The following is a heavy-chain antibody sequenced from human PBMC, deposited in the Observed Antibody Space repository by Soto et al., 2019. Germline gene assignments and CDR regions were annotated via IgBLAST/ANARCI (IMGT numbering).Heavy chain of an antibody. V-gene: IGHV1-18*01. D-gene: IGHD4-17*01. CDR1: GYTFTSYG. CDR3: ARVLIDGDYWGYFDY. Sequence: QVRLVQSGAEVKKPGASVKVSCKASGYTFTSYGITWVRQAPGQGLEWMGWISAYNGNTNYAQKLQGRVTMTTDTSTSTADMELRSLRSDDTAVYYCARVLIDGDYWGYFDYWGQGTLVTVSS. CDR2: ISAYNGNT. J-gene: IGHJ4*02.